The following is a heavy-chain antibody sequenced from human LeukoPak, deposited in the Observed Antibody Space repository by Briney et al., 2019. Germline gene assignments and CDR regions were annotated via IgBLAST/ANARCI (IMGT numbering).Heavy chain of an antibody. J-gene: IGHJ4*02. V-gene: IGHV3-23*01. D-gene: IGHD3-22*01. CDR3: AKGPQVGSGYHPDY. Sequence: GGSLRLSCAASGFTLSSYAMSWVRQAPGKGLEWVSVISGSGGSTYYADSVKGRLTISRDNSKNTLYVQMNSLRVEDTAVDYCAKGPQVGSGYHPDYWGQGTLVTVSS. CDR1: GFTLSSYA. CDR2: ISGSGGST.